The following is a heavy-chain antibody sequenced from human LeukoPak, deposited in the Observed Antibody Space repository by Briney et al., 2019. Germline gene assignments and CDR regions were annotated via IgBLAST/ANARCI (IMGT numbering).Heavy chain of an antibody. CDR2: IKKDGSEK. V-gene: IGHV3-7*05. J-gene: IGHJ6*02. Sequence: GGSLRLSCAASGFTSSNYWMSWVRQAPGKGLEWVAHIKKDGSEKYYVDSVKGRFTISRDNAKNSLYLQMNSLRAEDTAVYYCARDSRDYYYGMDVWGQGTTVTVSS. CDR3: ARDSRDYYYGMDV. CDR1: GFTSSNYW.